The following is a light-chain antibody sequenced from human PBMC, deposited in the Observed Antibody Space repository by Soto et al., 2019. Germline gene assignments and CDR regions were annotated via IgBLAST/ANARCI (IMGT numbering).Light chain of an antibody. J-gene: IGLJ1*01. Sequence: QSALTQPPSASGSPGQSVTISCTGTSSDVGGYNYVSWYQQHPGKAPKLMIYEVSKRPSGVPDRFSGSKSGNTASLTVSGLQAEDEADYYCSSYAGSNNPSVFGTGTKLTVL. CDR2: EVS. CDR1: SSDVGGYNY. CDR3: SSYAGSNNPSV. V-gene: IGLV2-8*01.